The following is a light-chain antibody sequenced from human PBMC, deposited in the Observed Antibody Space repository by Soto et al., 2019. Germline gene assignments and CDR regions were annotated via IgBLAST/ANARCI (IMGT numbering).Light chain of an antibody. CDR2: ETS. J-gene: IGKJ1*01. CDR1: QSVRKY. Sequence: EVLFTQAPVTLSLSPGERATLSCRASQSVRKYLAWYQQKRGQPPRLLIHETSSRATGVPARFSGSASGTDFTLTISRVEPEDFAVYYCQQYDSSPATSGQGTKV. V-gene: IGKV3-20*01. CDR3: QQYDSSPAT.